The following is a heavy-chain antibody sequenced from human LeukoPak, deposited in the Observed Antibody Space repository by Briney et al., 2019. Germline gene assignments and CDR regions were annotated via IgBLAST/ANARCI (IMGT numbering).Heavy chain of an antibody. J-gene: IGHJ5*02. Sequence: ASVKVSCKASGYTFTSYGISWVRQAPGQGLEWMGWISAYNGNTNYAQKLRGRVTMTTDTSTSTAYMELRSLRSDDTAVYYCARVVLSLERGPLDPWGQGTLVTVSS. CDR1: GYTFTSYG. V-gene: IGHV1-18*01. D-gene: IGHD1-20*01. CDR2: ISAYNGNT. CDR3: ARVVLSLERGPLDP.